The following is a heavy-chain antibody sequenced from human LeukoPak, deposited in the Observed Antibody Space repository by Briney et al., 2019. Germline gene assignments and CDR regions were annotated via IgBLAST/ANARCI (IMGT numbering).Heavy chain of an antibody. J-gene: IGHJ6*03. CDR1: GGSISSYY. CDR3: ARAITNYYYYYMDV. D-gene: IGHD2-2*01. V-gene: IGHV4-4*09. CDR2: IYTSGST. Sequence: SETLSLTCTVSGGSISSYYWSWIRQPPGKGLEWIGYIYTSGSTNYNPSLKSRVTISVDTSKNQFSLKLCSVTAADTAVYYCARAITNYYYYYMDVWGKGTTVTVSS.